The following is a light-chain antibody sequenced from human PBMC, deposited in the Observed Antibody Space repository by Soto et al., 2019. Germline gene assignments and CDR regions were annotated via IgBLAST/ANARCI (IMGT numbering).Light chain of an antibody. J-gene: IGKJ1*01. V-gene: IGKV1-5*01. CDR2: DAY. CDR1: QSIRSW. Sequence: DIQMTQSPSILSASVGDRVTITCRASQSIRSWLAWYQQKPGKAPKLLIYDAYSLESGVPSRFSGSGSGTDFTLTIRSLQPEDFATYYCQQTYSTPRTFGQGTKVDIK. CDR3: QQTYSTPRT.